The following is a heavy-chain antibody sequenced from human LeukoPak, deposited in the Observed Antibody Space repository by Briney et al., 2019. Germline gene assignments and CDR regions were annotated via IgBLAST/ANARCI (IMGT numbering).Heavy chain of an antibody. CDR2: INAGNGNT. V-gene: IGHV1-3*01. CDR1: GYTFTSYA. D-gene: IGHD3-10*01. CDR3: ARANYGSGTRWLDP. J-gene: IGHJ5*02. Sequence: ASVKVSCKASGYTFTSYAMHWVRQAPGQRLEWMGWINAGNGNTKYSQKFQGRVTITRDTSASTVYMELSSLRSEDAAVYYCARANYGSGTRWLDPWGQGTLVIVSS.